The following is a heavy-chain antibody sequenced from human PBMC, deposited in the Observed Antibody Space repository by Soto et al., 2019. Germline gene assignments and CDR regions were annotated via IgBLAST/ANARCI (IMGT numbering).Heavy chain of an antibody. CDR3: AREVLAVTMIVVVQGGGTFDY. Sequence: QVQLVQSGAEVKKPGASVKVSCKASGYTFTSYGISWVRQAPGQGLEWMGWISAYNGNTNYAQKLQGRVTMTTDTSTSTAYMELRSLRSDDAAVYYCAREVLAVTMIVVVQGGGTFDYWGQGTLVTVSS. CDR1: GYTFTSYG. V-gene: IGHV1-18*04. J-gene: IGHJ4*02. D-gene: IGHD3-22*01. CDR2: ISAYNGNT.